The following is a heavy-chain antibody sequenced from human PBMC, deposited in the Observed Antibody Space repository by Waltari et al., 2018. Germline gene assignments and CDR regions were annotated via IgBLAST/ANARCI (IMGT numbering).Heavy chain of an antibody. D-gene: IGHD2-15*01. CDR3: AWVIGGSTFDY. Sequence: QVQLVQSGAEVKKPGASVKVSCKASGYTFTSYYMHWVRQAPGQGLEWMGIINPSGGSTSYAQKFQCRVTMTRDTSTSTVYMGRSSLRSEDTSVYYCAWVIGGSTFDYWGQGTLVTVSS. J-gene: IGHJ4*02. V-gene: IGHV1-46*01. CDR1: GYTFTSYY. CDR2: INPSGGST.